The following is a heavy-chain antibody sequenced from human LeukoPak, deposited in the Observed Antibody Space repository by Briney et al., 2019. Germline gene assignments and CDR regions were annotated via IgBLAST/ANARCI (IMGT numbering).Heavy chain of an antibody. CDR3: ARSSGAYRSFDY. CDR2: IYYSGTT. CDR1: GGSISSYY. D-gene: IGHD1-26*01. Sequence: PSETLSLICTVSGGSISSYYWSWIRQPPGKGLEWIGYIYYSGTTDYNPSLKSRVTISVDTSNNQFSLKVSSVTAADTAVYYCARSSGAYRSFDYWGQGTLVPVSS. J-gene: IGHJ4*02. V-gene: IGHV4-59*01.